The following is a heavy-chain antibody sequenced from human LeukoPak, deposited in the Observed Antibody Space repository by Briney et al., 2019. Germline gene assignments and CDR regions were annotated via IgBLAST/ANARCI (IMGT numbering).Heavy chain of an antibody. Sequence: GGSLRLSCAASGFSVRTTYMSWVRQAPGKRLEWVSVLYTGGGTDHADSVKGRFTISRDNSKNTLYLQMNSLRAEDTAVYYCAKDRGYYYDSSGYFDYWGQGTLVTVSS. CDR3: AKDRGYYYDSSGYFDY. D-gene: IGHD3-22*01. J-gene: IGHJ4*02. V-gene: IGHV3-53*05. CDR1: GFSVRTTY. CDR2: LYTGGGT.